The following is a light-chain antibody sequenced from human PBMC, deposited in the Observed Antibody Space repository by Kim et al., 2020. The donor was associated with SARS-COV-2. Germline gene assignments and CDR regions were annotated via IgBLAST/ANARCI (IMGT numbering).Light chain of an antibody. CDR2: DVS. Sequence: GQSITFSCTGTSSDVGAYNFVSWYQQHPGKAPKLIIYDVSEWPSGVSSRFSGSKSGNTASLTISGLQAEDEADYYCSSKTNSNTYVFGTGTKVTVL. CDR3: SSKTNSNTYV. CDR1: SSDVGAYNF. J-gene: IGLJ1*01. V-gene: IGLV2-14*03.